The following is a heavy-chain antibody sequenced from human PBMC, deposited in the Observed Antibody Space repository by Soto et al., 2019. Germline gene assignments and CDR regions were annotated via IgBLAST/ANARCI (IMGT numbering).Heavy chain of an antibody. V-gene: IGHV3-23*01. J-gene: IGHJ4*02. D-gene: IGHD3-9*01. CDR1: GFNLRTYA. CDR3: AKDTIPTRYFDY. Sequence: QPGGSLRLSCTASGFNLRTYAMSWVRQAPGKGLEWVSTISGSGDSTYYVDSVKGRFTISRDNSKNTLYLQMNSLRAEDTAVYYCAKDTIPTRYFDYWGQGTLVTVSS. CDR2: ISGSGDST.